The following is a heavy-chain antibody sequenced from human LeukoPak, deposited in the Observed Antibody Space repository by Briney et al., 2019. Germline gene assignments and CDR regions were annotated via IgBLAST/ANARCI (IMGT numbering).Heavy chain of an antibody. CDR2: IWYDGSNK. J-gene: IGHJ6*02. Sequence: GGSLRLSCAASGFTFSSYGMHWVRQAPGKGLEWVAVIWYDGSNKYYADSVKGRFTISRDNSENTLYLQMNSLRAEDTAVYYCARDYSSSWTTYYYYYGMDVWGQGTTVTVSS. CDR3: ARDYSSSWTTYYYYYGMDV. D-gene: IGHD6-13*01. CDR1: GFTFSSYG. V-gene: IGHV3-33*01.